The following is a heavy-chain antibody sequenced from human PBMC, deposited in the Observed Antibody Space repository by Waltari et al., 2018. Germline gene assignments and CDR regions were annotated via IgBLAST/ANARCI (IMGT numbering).Heavy chain of an antibody. D-gene: IGHD7-27*01. V-gene: IGHV1-2*02. J-gene: IGHJ4*02. CDR3: ARGRDDGWELGLPY. CDR2: ISPNSGGT. Sequence: QVQLVQSGAEVRKPGASVKVSCKASGYTFTDYYIHWVRQAPGQGLEGMGWISPNSGGTNDAQKCQGRVTRTGDTSISTAYMDRSRLISDDTAVYYCARGRDDGWELGLPYWGQGTQVTVSS. CDR1: GYTFTDYY.